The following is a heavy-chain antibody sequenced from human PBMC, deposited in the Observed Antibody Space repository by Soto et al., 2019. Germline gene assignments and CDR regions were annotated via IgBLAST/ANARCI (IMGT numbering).Heavy chain of an antibody. V-gene: IGHV3-72*01. D-gene: IGHD3-10*01. J-gene: IGHJ4*02. Sequence: GGSLRLSCAASGFTFSDHYMDWVRQAPGKGLEWVGRTRNKANSYTTEYAASVKGRFTISRDDSKNSLYLQMNSLKTEDTAVYYCALPYGSGSYFDYWGQGTLVTVSS. CDR2: TRNKANSYTT. CDR1: GFTFSDHY. CDR3: ALPYGSGSYFDY.